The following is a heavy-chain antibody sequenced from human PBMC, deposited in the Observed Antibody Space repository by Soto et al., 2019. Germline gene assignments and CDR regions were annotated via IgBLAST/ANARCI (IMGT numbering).Heavy chain of an antibody. J-gene: IGHJ4*02. Sequence: GGSLRLSCAASGFTFSSYAMHWVRQAPGKGLEWVAVISYDGSNKYYADSVKGRFTISRDNSKNTLYLQMNSLRAEDTAVYYCARSTMIQVYDYWGQGTLVTVSS. CDR2: ISYDGSNK. CDR1: GFTFSSYA. V-gene: IGHV3-30-3*01. D-gene: IGHD3-22*01. CDR3: ARSTMIQVYDY.